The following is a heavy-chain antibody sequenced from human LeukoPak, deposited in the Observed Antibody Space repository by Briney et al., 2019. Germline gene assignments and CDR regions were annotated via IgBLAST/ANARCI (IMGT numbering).Heavy chain of an antibody. J-gene: IGHJ4*02. CDR1: GFTFSNYA. CDR3: ARAAAGSN. CDR2: IYSGGST. D-gene: IGHD6-13*01. V-gene: IGHV3-53*01. Sequence: GGSLRLSCAASGFTFSNYAMSWVRQAPGKGLEWVSVIYSGGSTYYADSVKGQFTISRDNSKNTLYLQMNSLRAEDTAVYYCARAAAGSNWGQGTLVTVSS.